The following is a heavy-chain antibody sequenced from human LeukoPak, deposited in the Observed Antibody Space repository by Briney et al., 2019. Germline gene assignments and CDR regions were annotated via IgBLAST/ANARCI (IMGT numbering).Heavy chain of an antibody. V-gene: IGHV1-69*13. D-gene: IGHD2-15*01. CDR2: NIPPFGTP. CDR3: ARDPGSSVGIVVVQHATDAFDI. CDR1: GGMFSTTA. J-gene: IGHJ3*02. Sequence: ASVKVSCKASGGMFSTTAINWVRQAPGQGLEWMGGNIPPFGTPDYAQKFQGRVTITADESTSTVYMELTSLTSEDTAIYYCARDPGSSVGIVVVQHATDAFDIWGQGTMVTVSS.